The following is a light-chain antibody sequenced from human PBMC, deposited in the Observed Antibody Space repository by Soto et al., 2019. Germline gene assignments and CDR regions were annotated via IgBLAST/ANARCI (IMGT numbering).Light chain of an antibody. Sequence: EIVLTQSPGTLSLSPGEGATLSCRASQRVSSSYIAWYQQRRGQTPRLLIYGASNRVTGIPDRISGSGSGTHFTLTISRLEPGDFAVYYCQHFGGTNFTFGQGTRLEIK. CDR2: GAS. CDR1: QRVSSSY. CDR3: QHFGGTNFT. J-gene: IGKJ5*01. V-gene: IGKV3-20*01.